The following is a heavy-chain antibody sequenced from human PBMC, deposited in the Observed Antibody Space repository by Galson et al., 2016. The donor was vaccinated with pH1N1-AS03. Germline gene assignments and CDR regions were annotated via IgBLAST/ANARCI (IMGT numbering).Heavy chain of an antibody. J-gene: IGHJ6*02. CDR3: AALICFRDCCCGVDD. CDR2: IKSKSDGETI. D-gene: IGHD3/OR15-3a*01. Sequence: LRLSCAASGIVFSNAWMNWVRQAPGKGLEWVGRIKSKSDGETIDYAAAAKGRFTISRDDSKNTLYMEMNSLETEDTAVYFCAALICFRDCCCGVDDWGRGTAVTHSS. CDR1: GIVFSNAW. V-gene: IGHV3-15*01.